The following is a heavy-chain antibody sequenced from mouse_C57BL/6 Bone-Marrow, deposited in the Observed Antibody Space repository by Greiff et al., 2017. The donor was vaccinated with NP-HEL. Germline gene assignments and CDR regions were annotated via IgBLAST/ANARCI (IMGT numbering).Heavy chain of an antibody. CDR2: IDPENGDT. J-gene: IGHJ3*01. D-gene: IGHD1-1*01. CDR1: GFNIKDDY. CDR3: TSDGRSFGGFAY. V-gene: IGHV14-4*01. Sequence: VQLKESGAELVRPGASVKLSCTASGFNIKDDYMHWVKQRPEQGLEWIGWIDPENGDTEYASKFQGKATITADTSSNTAYLQLSSLTSEDTAVYYCTSDGRSFGGFAYWGQGTLVTVSA.